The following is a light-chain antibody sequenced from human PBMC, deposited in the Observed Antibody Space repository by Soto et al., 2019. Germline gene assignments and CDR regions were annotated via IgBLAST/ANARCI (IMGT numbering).Light chain of an antibody. CDR1: QSLLHITGET. CDR2: DAS. J-gene: IGKJ1*01. CDR3: QQYNNWPWT. V-gene: IGKV3-15*01. Sequence: VMTQTPLSLSVAPGQPASISCKSSQSLLHITGETFLFWYLQKPGQAPRLLIYDASTRATGISARFSGSGSGTEFTLTISSLQSEDFAFYYCQQYNNWPWTFGQGTKVDIK.